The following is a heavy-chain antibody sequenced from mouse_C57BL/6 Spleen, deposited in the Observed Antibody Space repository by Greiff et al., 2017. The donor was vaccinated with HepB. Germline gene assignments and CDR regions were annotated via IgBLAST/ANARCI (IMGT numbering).Heavy chain of an antibody. CDR2: IYPGDGDT. CDR3: ASNHYYGSSYYFDY. D-gene: IGHD1-1*01. CDR1: GYAFSSSW. Sequence: QVHVKQSGPELVKPGASVKISCKASGYAFSSSWMNWVKQRPGKGLEWIGRIYPGDGDTNYNGKFKGKATLTADKSSSTAYMQLSSLTSEDSAVYFCASNHYYGSSYYFDYWGQGTTLTVSS. V-gene: IGHV1-82*01. J-gene: IGHJ2*01.